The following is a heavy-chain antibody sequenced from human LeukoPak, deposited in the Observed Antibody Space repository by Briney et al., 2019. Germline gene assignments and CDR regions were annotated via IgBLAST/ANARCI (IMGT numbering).Heavy chain of an antibody. CDR2: IRSKANNYAT. J-gene: IGHJ4*02. Sequence: GGSLRLSCAASGFTFSGSTMHWVRQASGKGLEWVGRIRSKANNYATAYAASVKGRFTISRDDSKNTANLQMNSLNTEDTAVYYCISDSSDYYYELKWDYWGQGTLVTVSS. CDR3: ISDSSDYYYELKWDY. D-gene: IGHD3-22*01. V-gene: IGHV3-73*01. CDR1: GFTFSGST.